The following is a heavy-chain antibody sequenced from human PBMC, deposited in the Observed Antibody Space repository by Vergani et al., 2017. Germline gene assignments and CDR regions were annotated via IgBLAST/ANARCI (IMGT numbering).Heavy chain of an antibody. CDR1: GFIFSDHY. CDR2: IRNKANDYTT. V-gene: IGHV3-72*01. Sequence: EVQLLESGGDLVQPGGSLRLSCAASGFIFSDHYMDWVRQAPGKVLEWVGRIRNKANDYTTQYAASVKGRFTISRDDSKSYLYLQMNSLQTEDTALYYCVRVKGSNWNDHLYDIWGQGTLVTVSS. CDR3: VRVKGSNWNDHLYDI. D-gene: IGHD1-1*01. J-gene: IGHJ3*02.